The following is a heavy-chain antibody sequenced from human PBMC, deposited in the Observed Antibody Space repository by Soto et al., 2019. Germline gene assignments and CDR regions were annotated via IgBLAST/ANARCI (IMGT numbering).Heavy chain of an antibody. J-gene: IGHJ4*02. Sequence: SETLSLTCTVSGGSISSSSYYWGWIRQPPGKGLEWIGSIYYSGSTYYNPSLKSRVTISVDTSKNQFSLKLSSVTAADTAVYYCARGSGSGANFDYWGQGTLVTVSS. D-gene: IGHD2-15*01. V-gene: IGHV4-39*01. CDR2: IYYSGST. CDR1: GGSISSSSYY. CDR3: ARGSGSGANFDY.